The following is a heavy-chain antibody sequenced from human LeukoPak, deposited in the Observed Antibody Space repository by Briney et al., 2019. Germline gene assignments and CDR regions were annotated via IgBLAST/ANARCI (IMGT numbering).Heavy chain of an antibody. CDR3: ARGGGSSGFTDFDY. V-gene: IGHV3-30*03. Sequence: PGGSLRLSCGVSGFTFSSYGMHWVRQAPGKGLEWVAVISYDGSNKYYADSVKGRFTISRDNSKNTLYLQMNSLRSEDTAVYYCARGGGSSGFTDFDYWGQGTLVTVSS. J-gene: IGHJ4*02. CDR2: ISYDGSNK. D-gene: IGHD3-22*01. CDR1: GFTFSSYG.